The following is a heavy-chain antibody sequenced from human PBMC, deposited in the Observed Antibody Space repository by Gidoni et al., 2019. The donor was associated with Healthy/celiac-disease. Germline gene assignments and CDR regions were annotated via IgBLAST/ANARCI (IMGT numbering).Heavy chain of an antibody. Sequence: QVQLQESGPGLVKPSETLSLPCTVSGGSISSYYWSWIRQPPGKGLEWIGYIYYSGSTNYNPSLKSRVTISVDTSKNQFSLKLSSVTAADTAVYYCARVPYDSSGFHFDYWGQGTLVTVSS. CDR3: ARVPYDSSGFHFDY. J-gene: IGHJ4*02. CDR1: GGSISSYY. D-gene: IGHD3-22*01. CDR2: IYYSGST. V-gene: IGHV4-59*01.